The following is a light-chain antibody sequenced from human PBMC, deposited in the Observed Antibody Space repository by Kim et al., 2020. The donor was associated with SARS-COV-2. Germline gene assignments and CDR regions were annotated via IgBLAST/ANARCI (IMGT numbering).Light chain of an antibody. CDR1: SIRNYY. V-gene: IGLV3-19*01. Sequence: ALGQTVRITCQGDSIRNYYASWSQQKPGQAPVLVIYGKNNRPSGIPDRFSGSNSGNTASLTITGAQAEDEADYYCNSRDSSGNHVLFGGGTQLTVL. CDR3: NSRDSSGNHVL. CDR2: GKN. J-gene: IGLJ2*01.